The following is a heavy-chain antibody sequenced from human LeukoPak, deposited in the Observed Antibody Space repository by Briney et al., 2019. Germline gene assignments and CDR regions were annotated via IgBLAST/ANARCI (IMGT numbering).Heavy chain of an antibody. CDR3: ARDHSYDILTGYYGGWFDP. CDR1: GYSISSGYY. CDR2: IYHSGST. V-gene: IGHV4-38-2*02. J-gene: IGHJ5*02. Sequence: SETLSLTCTVSGYSISSGYYWGWIRQPPGKGLEWIGSIYHSGSTYYNPSLKSRVTISVDTSKNQFSLKLSSVTAADTAVYYCARDHSYDILTGYYGGWFDPWGQGTLVTVSS. D-gene: IGHD3-9*01.